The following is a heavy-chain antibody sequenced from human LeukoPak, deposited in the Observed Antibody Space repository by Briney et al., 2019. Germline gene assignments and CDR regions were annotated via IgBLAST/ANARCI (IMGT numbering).Heavy chain of an antibody. D-gene: IGHD3-22*01. Sequence: GGSLRLSCVASGFTFSDYYLTWLRQAPGKGLEWVSSISSSSSYIYYADSVKGRFTISRDNAKTSLYLQMNSLRAEDTAVYYCARMTMRNWGQGTLVTVSP. V-gene: IGHV3-21*01. CDR1: GFTFSDYY. CDR3: ARMTMRN. J-gene: IGHJ4*02. CDR2: ISSSSSYI.